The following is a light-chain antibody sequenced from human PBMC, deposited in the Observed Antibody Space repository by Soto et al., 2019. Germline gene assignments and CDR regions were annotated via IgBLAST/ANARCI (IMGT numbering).Light chain of an antibody. J-gene: IGKJ2*01. Sequence: VLPQSPDTLSLSPGDRATLSCRASQSVRSTFLAWYQQKPCQAPRLLIYGASNRAAGIPERFSGSASGTEFTLNISRLEPDDSAVYYCQQYHDSPMNTFGQGTKLQIK. V-gene: IGKV3-20*01. CDR3: QQYHDSPMNT. CDR2: GAS. CDR1: QSVRSTF.